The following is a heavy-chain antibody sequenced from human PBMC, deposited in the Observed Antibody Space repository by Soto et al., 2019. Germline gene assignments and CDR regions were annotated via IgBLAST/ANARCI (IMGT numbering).Heavy chain of an antibody. D-gene: IGHD7-27*01. V-gene: IGHV4-34*01. Sequence: PSDTLSVRCTVSGGCFNSHFWSWVRKPQGKGREWIGEVSHSGNTKYYPSLRSRVTLSFDSSKNQISLALTSVTAADTAVYYCARAKFESTGWHQFDIWGQGTLVTV. CDR2: VSHSGNT. CDR1: GGCFNSHF. CDR3: ARAKFESTGWHQFDI. J-gene: IGHJ4*02.